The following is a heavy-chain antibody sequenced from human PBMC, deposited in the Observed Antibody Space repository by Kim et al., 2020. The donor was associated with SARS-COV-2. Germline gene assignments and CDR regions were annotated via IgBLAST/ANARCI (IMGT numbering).Heavy chain of an antibody. Sequence: GGSLRLSCAASGFTFSSYSMNWVRQAPGKGLEWVSSISSSSSYIYYADSVKGQFTISRDDAKNSLYLQMNSLRAEDTAVYYCARALAVKSTQDGFDYWGQGTLVTVSS. CDR2: ISSSSSYI. D-gene: IGHD2-15*01. CDR3: ARALAVKSTQDGFDY. CDR1: GFTFSSYS. V-gene: IGHV3-21*04. J-gene: IGHJ4*02.